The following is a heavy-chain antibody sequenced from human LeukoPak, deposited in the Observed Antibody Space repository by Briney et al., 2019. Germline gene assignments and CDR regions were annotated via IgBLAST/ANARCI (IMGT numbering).Heavy chain of an antibody. J-gene: IGHJ3*02. D-gene: IGHD5-24*01. V-gene: IGHV1-69*13. Sequence: GASVKVSCKASGGTFSSYAISWVRQAPGQGLEWMGGIIPIFGTANYAQKFQGRVTITADESTSTAYMELSSLRSEDTAVYYCARRLQDLPNSHSDAFDIWGQGTMVTVSS. CDR2: IIPIFGTA. CDR3: ARRLQDLPNSHSDAFDI. CDR1: GGTFSSYA.